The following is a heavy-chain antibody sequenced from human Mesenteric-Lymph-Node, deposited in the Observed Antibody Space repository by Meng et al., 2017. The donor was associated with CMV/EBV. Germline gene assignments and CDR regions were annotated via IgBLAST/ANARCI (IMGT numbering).Heavy chain of an antibody. J-gene: IGHJ4*02. CDR1: GYDFTNYW. CDR2: ISPGDSDI. D-gene: IGHD3-9*01. Sequence: KVSCKGSGYDFTNYWIAWVRQMPGKGLEWMGVISPGDSDIRYSPSFQGQVTISADKTTSTAFLQWASLKASDTVMYYCARALLTSPHRFDRWGQGTLVTVSS. CDR3: ARALLTSPHRFDR. V-gene: IGHV5-51*01.